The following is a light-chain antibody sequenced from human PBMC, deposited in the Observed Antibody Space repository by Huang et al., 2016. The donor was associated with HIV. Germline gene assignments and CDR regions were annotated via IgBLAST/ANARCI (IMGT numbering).Light chain of an antibody. CDR1: QSVRSS. J-gene: IGKJ3*01. V-gene: IGKV3-11*01. Sequence: EIVLTQSPATLSLSPGERATPSCRASQSVRSSLTWYQQRPGQSPRLLIYDASNRATGSPARFSGSGSGTDFTLTISSLEPEDFAVYYCQQRSNWHFTFGPGTKVDIK. CDR3: QQRSNWHFT. CDR2: DAS.